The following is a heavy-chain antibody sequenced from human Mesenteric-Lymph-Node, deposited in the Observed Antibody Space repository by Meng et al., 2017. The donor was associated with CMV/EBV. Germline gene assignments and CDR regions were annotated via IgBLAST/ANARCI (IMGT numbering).Heavy chain of an antibody. CDR1: GFDYGAYW. V-gene: IGHV3-74*01. Sequence: GESLKISCAASGFDYGAYWMHWARQAPGKGPVWVSRINHDGSHTWYADSVKGRFTISRDNAKNSLYLQMNSLRAEDTAVYYCARAKCSGGSCYWSFDYWGQGTLVTVSS. J-gene: IGHJ4*02. D-gene: IGHD2-15*01. CDR2: INHDGSHT. CDR3: ARAKCSGGSCYWSFDY.